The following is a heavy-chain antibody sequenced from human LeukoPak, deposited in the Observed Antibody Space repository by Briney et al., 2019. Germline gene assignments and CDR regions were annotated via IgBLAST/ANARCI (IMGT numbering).Heavy chain of an antibody. CDR2: ISGSCGST. V-gene: IGHV3-23*01. CDR3: AKDRIVVVVAATYHDAFDI. Sequence: PAGTLTLTCAASGFTFSSYDRRWVRQAPGKGRVGGSAISGSCGSTYYTVSVKGRFTISRDNSKNTLYLQMNSLRAEDTAVYYCAKDRIVVVVAATYHDAFDIWGQGTMVTVSS. CDR1: GFTFSSYD. J-gene: IGHJ3*02. D-gene: IGHD2-15*01.